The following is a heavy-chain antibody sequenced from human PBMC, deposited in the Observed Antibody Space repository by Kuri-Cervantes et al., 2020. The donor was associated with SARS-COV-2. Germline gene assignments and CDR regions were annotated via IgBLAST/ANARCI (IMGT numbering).Heavy chain of an antibody. CDR1: GYSFTSYW. V-gene: IGHV5-10-1*01. CDR3: ARLPCSSTSCYTRYDYYGMDV. D-gene: IGHD2-2*02. Sequence: GEPLKISCKGSGYSFTSYWISWVRQMPGKGLEWMGRIDPSDSYTNYSPSFQGHVTISADKSISTAYLQWSSLKASDTAMYYCARLPCSSTSCYTRYDYYGMDVWGQGTTVTVSS. CDR2: IDPSDSYT. J-gene: IGHJ6*02.